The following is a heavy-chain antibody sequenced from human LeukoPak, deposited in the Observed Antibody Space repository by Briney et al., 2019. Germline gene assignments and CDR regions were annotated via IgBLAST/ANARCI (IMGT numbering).Heavy chain of an antibody. CDR3: ARERGYSYGYGMDV. D-gene: IGHD5-18*01. Sequence: SETLSLTCTVSGGSISSYYWRWIRQPPGKGLEWIGYIYYSGSTNYNPSLKSRVTISVDTSKNQFSLKLSSVTAADTAVYYCARERGYSYGYGMDVWGQGTTVTVSS. J-gene: IGHJ6*02. CDR1: GGSISSYY. V-gene: IGHV4-59*01. CDR2: IYYSGST.